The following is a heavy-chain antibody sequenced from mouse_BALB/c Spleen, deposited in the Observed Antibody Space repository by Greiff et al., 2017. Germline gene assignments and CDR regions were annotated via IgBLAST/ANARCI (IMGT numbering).Heavy chain of an antibody. CDR1: GYSFTSYW. D-gene: IGHD2-2*01. CDR2: IDPSDSET. Sequence: QVQLQQSGPQLVRPGASVKISCKASGYSFTSYWMHWVKQRPGQGLEWIGMIDPSDSETRLNQKFKDKATLTVDKSSSTAYMQLSSPTSEDSAVYYCAHYGYGGFDYWGQGTTLTVSS. CDR3: AHYGYGGFDY. J-gene: IGHJ2*01. V-gene: IGHV1-74*01.